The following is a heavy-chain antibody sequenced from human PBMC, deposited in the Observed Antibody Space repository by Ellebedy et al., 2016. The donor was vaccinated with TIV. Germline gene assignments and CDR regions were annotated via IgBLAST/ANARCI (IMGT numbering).Heavy chain of an antibody. CDR3: AKLPAAGILFDY. CDR2: ISGSGGST. Sequence: GESLKISXAASGFTFSSYAMSWVRQAPGKGLEWVSGISGSGGSTYYADSVKGRFTIFRDKSKNTLYLQMNSLRAEDTAVYYCAKLPAAGILFDYWGQGTLVTVSS. CDR1: GFTFSSYA. V-gene: IGHV3-23*01. J-gene: IGHJ4*02. D-gene: IGHD6-13*01.